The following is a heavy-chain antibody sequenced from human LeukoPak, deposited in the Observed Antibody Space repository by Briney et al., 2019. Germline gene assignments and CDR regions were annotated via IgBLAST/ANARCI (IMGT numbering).Heavy chain of an antibody. CDR1: GFPFSSYS. J-gene: IGHJ4*02. D-gene: IGHD3-22*01. CDR2: ISGSGGST. V-gene: IGHV3-23*01. CDR3: AKWDYYDSSGYYYFDY. Sequence: GGSLRLSCAASGFPFSSYSMSWVRQAPGKGLEWVSAISGSGGSTYYADSVKGRFTISRDNSKNTLYLQMNSLRAEDTAVYYCAKWDYYDSSGYYYFDYWGQGTLVTVSS.